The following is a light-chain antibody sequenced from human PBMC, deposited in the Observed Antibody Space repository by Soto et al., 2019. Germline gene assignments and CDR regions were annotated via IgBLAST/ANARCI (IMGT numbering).Light chain of an antibody. V-gene: IGLV4-69*01. Sequence: QTVVTQSPSASASLGASVKLTCTLSSGYSTYAIAWHQQQSEKGPRFLMKINYDGTHSKGDGFFDRFSGSSSGAERHLTISSLQSEDEADYYCQSLGTGIQVFGGGTKLT. CDR2: INYDGTH. J-gene: IGLJ3*02. CDR1: SGYSTYA. CDR3: QSLGTGIQV.